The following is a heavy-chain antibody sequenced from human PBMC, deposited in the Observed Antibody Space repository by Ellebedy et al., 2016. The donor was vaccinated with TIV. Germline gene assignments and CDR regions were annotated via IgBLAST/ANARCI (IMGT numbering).Heavy chain of an antibody. CDR1: GYTFTRWY. CDR2: INPSGGST. J-gene: IGHJ4*02. Sequence: AASVKVSCKASGYTFTRWYMHWVRQAPGQGLEWMGIINPSGGSTTYAQKFQGRVTMTRDTSTRTVYMELSSLRSEDTVVYDCAKLPVAYNWNYADNDWGQGTLVTVSS. CDR3: AKLPVAYNWNYADND. D-gene: IGHD1-7*01. V-gene: IGHV1-46*01.